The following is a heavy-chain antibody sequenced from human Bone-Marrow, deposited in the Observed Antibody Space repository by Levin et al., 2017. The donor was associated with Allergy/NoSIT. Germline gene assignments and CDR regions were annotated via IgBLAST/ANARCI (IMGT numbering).Heavy chain of an antibody. J-gene: IGHJ4*02. CDR3: SRHRATIRIGFDY. CDR2: TSYSGNT. Sequence: KSSETLSLTCTVSGGSISSDYWNWIRQPPGKGLEWIGYTSYSGNTNYNSSLESRVTISLDTSKNQFSLKLSSVTAADTAVYYCSRHRATIRIGFDYWGQGILVTVSS. CDR1: GGSISSDY. D-gene: IGHD3-3*02. V-gene: IGHV4-59*08.